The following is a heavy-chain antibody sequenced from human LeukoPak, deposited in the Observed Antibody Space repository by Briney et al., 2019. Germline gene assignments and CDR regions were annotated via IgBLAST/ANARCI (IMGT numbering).Heavy chain of an antibody. CDR2: IKQDGSEK. Sequence: GWSLRLSCGASGFTFSSYWMSWVRQAPGKGLEGVANIKQDGSEKYYVDSVKGRFTISRDNAKNSLYLQMNSLRAEDTAVYYCARDSASGYDPPFDYWGQGTLVTVSS. J-gene: IGHJ4*02. V-gene: IGHV3-7*03. CDR3: ARDSASGYDPPFDY. D-gene: IGHD5-12*01. CDR1: GFTFSSYW.